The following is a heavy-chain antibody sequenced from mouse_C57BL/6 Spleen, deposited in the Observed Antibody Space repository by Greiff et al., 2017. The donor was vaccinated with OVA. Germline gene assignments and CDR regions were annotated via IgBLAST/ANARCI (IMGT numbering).Heavy chain of an antibody. D-gene: IGHD1-1*01. CDR3: ARGGITTGGLFDY. Sequence: EVQLVESGPGMVKPSQSLSLTCTVTGYSITSGYDWHWIRHFPGNKLEWMGYISYSGSTNYNPSLKSRISITHDTSKNHFFLKLNSVTTEDTATYYCARGGITTGGLFDYWGQGTTLTVSS. V-gene: IGHV3-1*01. CDR2: ISYSGST. CDR1: GYSITSGYD. J-gene: IGHJ2*01.